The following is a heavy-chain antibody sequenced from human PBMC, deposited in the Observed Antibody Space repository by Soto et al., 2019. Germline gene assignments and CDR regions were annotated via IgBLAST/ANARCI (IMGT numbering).Heavy chain of an antibody. Sequence: QVQLVQSGAEVKKPGASVKVSCKASGYTFTAYSLHWVRQAPGQGLEWMGWINPNSGGTNYEQKFQGRVTMTRDTSISTAYMDLSRLRSDDTAIYYCESVSVAGRGYYFDYWGQGTLVTVSS. J-gene: IGHJ4*02. V-gene: IGHV1-2*02. CDR2: INPNSGGT. CDR1: GYTFTAYS. D-gene: IGHD6-19*01. CDR3: ESVSVAGRGYYFDY.